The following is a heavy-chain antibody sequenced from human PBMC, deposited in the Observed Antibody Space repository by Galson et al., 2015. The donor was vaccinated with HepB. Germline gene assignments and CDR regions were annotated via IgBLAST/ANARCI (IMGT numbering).Heavy chain of an antibody. CDR2: IDPSDSYT. CDR1: GYSFTSYW. V-gene: IGHV5-10-1*01. Sequence: QSGAEVKKPGESLRISCKGSGYSFTSYWISWVRQMPGKGLEWMGRIDPSDSYTNYSPSFQGHVTISADKSISTAYLQWSSLKASDTAMYYCARTYYYDSSGYYRRYYYYGMDVWGQGTTVTVSS. CDR3: ARTYYYDSSGYYRRYYYYGMDV. J-gene: IGHJ6*02. D-gene: IGHD3-22*01.